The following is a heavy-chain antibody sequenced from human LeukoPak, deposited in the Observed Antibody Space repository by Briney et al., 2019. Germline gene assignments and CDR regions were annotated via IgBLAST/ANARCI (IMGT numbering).Heavy chain of an antibody. CDR2: INHSGST. Sequence: PSETLSLTCAVYGGSFSGYYWSWIRQPPGKGLEWIGEINHSGSTNYNPSLKSRVTISVDTSKNQFSLKLSSVTAADTAVHYCARVSGGYVDYWGQGTLVTVSS. CDR3: ARVSGGYVDY. D-gene: IGHD2-15*01. CDR1: GGSFSGYY. J-gene: IGHJ4*02. V-gene: IGHV4-34*01.